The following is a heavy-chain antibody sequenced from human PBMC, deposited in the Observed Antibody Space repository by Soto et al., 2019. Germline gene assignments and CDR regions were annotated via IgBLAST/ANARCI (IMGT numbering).Heavy chain of an antibody. J-gene: IGHJ3*02. Sequence: ASVKLSCKAYGYTFTSYYMNRVRQAPRQGLEWMGIINPSGGSTSYAQKFQGRVTMTRDTSTSTVYMELSSLRSEDTAVYYCARAKGYCSGGSCHKNSLPNDAFDIWGQGTMVT. CDR1: GYTFTSYY. CDR3: ARAKGYCSGGSCHKNSLPNDAFDI. V-gene: IGHV1-46*03. CDR2: INPSGGST. D-gene: IGHD2-15*01.